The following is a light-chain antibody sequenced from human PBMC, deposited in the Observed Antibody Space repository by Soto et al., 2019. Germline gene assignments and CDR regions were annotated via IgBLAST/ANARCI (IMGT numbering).Light chain of an antibody. Sequence: QSALTQPPSASGSPGQSVTISCTGTSSDIGAYNYVSWYQQHPGKAPKLMIHEVSKRPSGVPDRFSGSKSGNTASLTVSGLQAEDEAGYYCSSYAGSNDRWVFGGGTKLTVL. CDR2: EVS. CDR3: SSYAGSNDRWV. J-gene: IGLJ3*02. V-gene: IGLV2-8*01. CDR1: SSDIGAYNY.